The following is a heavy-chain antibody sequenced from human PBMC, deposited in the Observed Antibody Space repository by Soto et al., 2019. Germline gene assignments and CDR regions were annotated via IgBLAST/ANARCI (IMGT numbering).Heavy chain of an antibody. J-gene: IGHJ6*02. Sequence: SETLSLTCTVSGGSISSYYWSWIRQPPGKGLEWIGYIYYGGSTNYNPSLKSRVTISVDTSKNQFSLKLSSVTAADTAVYYCARGAAARPRYYYYGMDVWGQGTTVRVYS. D-gene: IGHD6-6*01. CDR1: GGSISSYY. V-gene: IGHV4-59*01. CDR3: ARGAAARPRYYYYGMDV. CDR2: IYYGGST.